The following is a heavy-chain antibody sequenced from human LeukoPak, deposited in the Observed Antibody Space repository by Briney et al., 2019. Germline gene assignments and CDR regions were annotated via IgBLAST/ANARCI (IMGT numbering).Heavy chain of an antibody. V-gene: IGHV4-39*07. CDR3: ARDPFSYAFDI. CDR1: GGSISSSSYY. CDR2: IYYSGST. J-gene: IGHJ3*02. Sequence: SETLSLTCTVSGGSISSSSYYWGWIRQPPGKGLEWIGSIYYSGSTYYNPSLKSRVTISVDTSKNQFSLKLSSVTAADTAVYYCARDPFSYAFDIWGQGTMVTVSS.